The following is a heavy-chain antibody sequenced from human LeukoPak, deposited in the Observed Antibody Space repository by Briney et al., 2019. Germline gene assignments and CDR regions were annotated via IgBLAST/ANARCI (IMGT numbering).Heavy chain of an antibody. CDR2: IIPIFGTA. V-gene: IGHV1-69*13. CDR3: ARDDCSGGSCYFDY. CDR1: GGTFSSYA. Sequence: SVKVSCKASGGTFSSYAISWARQAPGQGLEWMGGIIPIFGTANYAQKFQGRVTITADESTSTAYMELSSLRSEDTAVYYCARDDCSGGSCYFDYWGQGTLVTVSS. J-gene: IGHJ4*02. D-gene: IGHD2-15*01.